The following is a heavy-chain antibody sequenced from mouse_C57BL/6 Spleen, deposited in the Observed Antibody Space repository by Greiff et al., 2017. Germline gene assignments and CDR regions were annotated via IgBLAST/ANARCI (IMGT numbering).Heavy chain of an antibody. CDR1: GYAFSSYW. CDR2: IYPGDGDT. CDR3: ARSTPRLAWFAY. Sequence: QVHVKQSGAELVKPGASVKISCKASGYAFSSYWMNWVKQRPGKGLEWIGQIYPGDGDTNYNGKFKGKATLTADKSSSTAYMQLSSLTSEDSAVYFCARSTPRLAWFAYWGQGTLVTVSA. V-gene: IGHV1-80*01. D-gene: IGHD2-1*01. J-gene: IGHJ3*01.